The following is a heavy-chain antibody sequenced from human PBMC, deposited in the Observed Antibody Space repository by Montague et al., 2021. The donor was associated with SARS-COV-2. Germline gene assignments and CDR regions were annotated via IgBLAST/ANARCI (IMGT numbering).Heavy chain of an antibody. D-gene: IGHD3-16*01. V-gene: IGHV3-30*04. J-gene: IGHJ5*02. CDR1: GFTFSSYA. CDR2: ISYDGSNK. Sequence: SLRLSCAASGFTFSSYAMHWVRQAPGKGLEWVAVISYDGSNKYYVDSVKGRFTISRDNSKNTLYLQMNSLRAEDTAVYYCARDRRGKYDYVWGSRFDPWGQGTLVTVSS. CDR3: ARDRRGKYDYVWGSRFDP.